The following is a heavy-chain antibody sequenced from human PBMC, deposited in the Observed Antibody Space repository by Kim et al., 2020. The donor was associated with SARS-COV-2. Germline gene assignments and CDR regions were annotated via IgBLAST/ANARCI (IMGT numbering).Heavy chain of an antibody. CDR2: IYPGDSDT. J-gene: IGHJ4*02. Sequence: GESLKISCKGSGYSFTSYWIGWVRQMPGKGLEWMGIIYPGDSDTRYSPSFQGQVTISADKSISTAYLQWSSLKASDTAMYYCARLGEYSSTFGPLSGDYWGQGTLVTVSS. CDR1: GYSFTSYW. D-gene: IGHD6-6*01. CDR3: ARLGEYSSTFGPLSGDY. V-gene: IGHV5-51*01.